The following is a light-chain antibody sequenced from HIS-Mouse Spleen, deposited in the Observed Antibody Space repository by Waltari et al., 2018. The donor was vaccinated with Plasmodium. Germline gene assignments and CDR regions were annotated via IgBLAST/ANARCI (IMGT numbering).Light chain of an antibody. J-gene: IGLJ1*01. Sequence: QSALTPPASVSGSPGQSITLPCPGTSSDFGSFNLVPWYQQHPGKAPKLMIYEGSKRPSGVSNRFSGSKSGNTASLTISGLQAEDEADYYCCSYAGSSTYVFGTGTKVTVL. CDR3: CSYAGSSTYV. CDR1: SSDFGSFNL. CDR2: EGS. V-gene: IGLV2-23*01.